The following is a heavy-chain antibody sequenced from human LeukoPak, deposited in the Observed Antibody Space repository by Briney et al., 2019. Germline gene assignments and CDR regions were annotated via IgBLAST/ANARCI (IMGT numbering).Heavy chain of an antibody. V-gene: IGHV3-23*01. D-gene: IGHD6-19*01. J-gene: IGHJ4*02. CDR1: GFTFSSYA. Sequence: PGGSLRLSCAASGFTFSSYAISWVRQAPGKGLEWVSAVSGSGGSTYYADSVKGRFTNSRDNSKNTLYLQMNSLRAEDTAVYYCAKGACGQWLACYFDYWGQGTLVTVSS. CDR3: AKGACGQWLACYFDY. CDR2: VSGSGGST.